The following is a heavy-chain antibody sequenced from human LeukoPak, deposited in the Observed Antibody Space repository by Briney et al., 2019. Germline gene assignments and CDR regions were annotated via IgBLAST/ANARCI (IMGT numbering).Heavy chain of an antibody. V-gene: IGHV3-74*01. CDR1: GFTFSRYW. CDR3: ARDGMAVAGTLDY. CDR2: IDSDGTST. J-gene: IGHJ4*02. Sequence: GGSLRLSCAASGFTFSRYWMHWVRQAPGKGLVWVSHIDSDGTSTSYADSVKGRFTISRDNAKNTLYLQMNSLRAEDTAVYYCARDGMAVAGTLDYWGRGTLVTVSS. D-gene: IGHD6-19*01.